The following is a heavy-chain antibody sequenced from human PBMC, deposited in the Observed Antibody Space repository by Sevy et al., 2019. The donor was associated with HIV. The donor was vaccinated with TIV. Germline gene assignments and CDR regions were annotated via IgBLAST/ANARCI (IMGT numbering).Heavy chain of an antibody. V-gene: IGHV3-23*01. J-gene: IGHJ4*02. D-gene: IGHD3-22*01. CDR1: GFTFSSYA. CDR3: AILGTYYYDGSGYYYQVPSDY. Sequence: GGSLRLSCAASGFTFSSYAMSWVRQAPGKGLEWVSTISGSGGSTYYADSVKDRFTISRDNFKNTLYLQMNSLKSEDTAVYYCAILGTYYYDGSGYYYQVPSDYWGQGTLVTVSS. CDR2: ISGSGGST.